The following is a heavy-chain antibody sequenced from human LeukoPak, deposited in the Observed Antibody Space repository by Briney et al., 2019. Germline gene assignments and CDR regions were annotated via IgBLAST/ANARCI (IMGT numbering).Heavy chain of an antibody. CDR2: IQSSGST. CDR3: ARGPHYDKSGYFDY. CDR1: GASTSSYY. J-gene: IGHJ4*02. Sequence: SETLSLTCTVSGASTSSYYWSWIRQPAGKGLEWIGRIQSSGSTKYNPSLNSRVTMSVDTSKNQFSLKLSSVTAADTAVYYCARGPHYDKSGYFDYWGQGSLVIVSS. D-gene: IGHD3-22*01. V-gene: IGHV4-4*07.